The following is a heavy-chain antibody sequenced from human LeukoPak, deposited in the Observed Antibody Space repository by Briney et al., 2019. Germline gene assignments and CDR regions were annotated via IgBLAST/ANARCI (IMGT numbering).Heavy chain of an antibody. CDR1: GDSISSSSYH. Sequence: SETLSLTCTVSGDSISSSSYHWGWIRQPPGKGLEWIGTIFYSGSTYYNPSLKSRVTISVDTPKNQFSLRLSSVTAADTAVYYCARITFVVEGYGMDVWGQGTTVTVSS. CDR2: IFYSGST. J-gene: IGHJ6*02. V-gene: IGHV4-39*01. D-gene: IGHD2-21*01. CDR3: ARITFVVEGYGMDV.